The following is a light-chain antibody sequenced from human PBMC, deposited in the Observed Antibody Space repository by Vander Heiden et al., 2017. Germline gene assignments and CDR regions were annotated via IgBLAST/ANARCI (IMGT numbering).Light chain of an antibody. Sequence: QLVLTQSPSASASLGASVKLTFTLSSGHSSYAIAWHQQQPEKGPRYLMKLNSDGSHSKGDGIPDRFSGSSSGAERYLTISSLQSEDEADYYCQTWGTGIHKVFGGGTKLTVL. CDR1: SGHSSYA. J-gene: IGLJ2*01. CDR2: LNSDGSH. CDR3: QTWGTGIHKV. V-gene: IGLV4-69*01.